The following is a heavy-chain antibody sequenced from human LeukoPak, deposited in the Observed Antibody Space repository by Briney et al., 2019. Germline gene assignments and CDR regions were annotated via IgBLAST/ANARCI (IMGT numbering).Heavy chain of an antibody. J-gene: IGHJ4*02. D-gene: IGHD2-15*01. CDR1: GFTFSSHG. V-gene: IGHV3-30*18. CDR3: AKGFCSGGSCNPPLGDFDY. CDR2: IAYDGSYA. Sequence: GSLRLSCAASGFTFSSHGMHWVRQAPGKGLEWVAVIAYDGSYADYAASVKGRFTISRDNSKNTLFLQMNSLRVEDTAVYFCAKGFCSGGSCNPPLGDFDYWGQGTLVTVSS.